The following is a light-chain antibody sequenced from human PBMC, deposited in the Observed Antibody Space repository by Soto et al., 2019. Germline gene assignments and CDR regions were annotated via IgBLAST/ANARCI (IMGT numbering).Light chain of an antibody. CDR1: QSVSNNY. CDR2: GAS. CDR3: LQYGSSPHT. J-gene: IGKJ5*01. Sequence: DIMLTQSPATLSLSPVERATLSFSASQSVSNNYLAWYQQKPGQAPRLLISGASNRASDIPDRFSGSGSWTDFTLTISRLEPEDFAVYYCLQYGSSPHTFGQGTRLEIK. V-gene: IGKV3-20*01.